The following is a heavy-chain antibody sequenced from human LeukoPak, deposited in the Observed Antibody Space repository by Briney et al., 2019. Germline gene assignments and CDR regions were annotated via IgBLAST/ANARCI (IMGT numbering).Heavy chain of an antibody. J-gene: IGHJ4*02. D-gene: IGHD1-20*01. CDR2: IYSGGST. CDR3: ARDCGITGVCY. V-gene: IGHV3-66*02. CDR1: GFTVSSDY. Sequence: GGSLRLSCAASGFTVSSDYTSWVRQAPGKGLEWVSVIYSGGSTYYADSVKGRFTISRDNSKNTLYLQMNSLRAEDTAVYYCARDCGITGVCYWGQGTLVTVSS.